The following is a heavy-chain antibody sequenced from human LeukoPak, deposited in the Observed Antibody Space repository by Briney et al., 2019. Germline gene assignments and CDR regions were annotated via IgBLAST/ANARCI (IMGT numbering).Heavy chain of an antibody. CDR1: GGSISSYY. V-gene: IGHV4-4*07. Sequence: KPSETLSLTCTVSGGSISSYYWSWIRQPAGKGLEWIGSIYYSGSTYYNPSLKSRVTMSVDTSKNQFSLKLSSVTAADTAVYYCARRWFGAHPAYYFDYWGQGTLVTVSS. CDR3: ARRWFGAHPAYYFDY. J-gene: IGHJ4*02. CDR2: IYYSGST. D-gene: IGHD3-10*01.